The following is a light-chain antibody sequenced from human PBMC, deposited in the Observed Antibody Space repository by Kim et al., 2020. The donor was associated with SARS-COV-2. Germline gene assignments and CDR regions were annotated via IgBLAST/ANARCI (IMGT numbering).Light chain of an antibody. Sequence: ASVGDRITITCRSSQGISAALAWFQQRPGKPPSLLIYDVSTLESGVPSRFSGSGSGTDFTLTISGLQPEDCATYYCQQFNNFPLTFGGGTKVDIK. CDR1: QGISAA. V-gene: IGKV1D-13*01. CDR2: DVS. J-gene: IGKJ4*01. CDR3: QQFNNFPLT.